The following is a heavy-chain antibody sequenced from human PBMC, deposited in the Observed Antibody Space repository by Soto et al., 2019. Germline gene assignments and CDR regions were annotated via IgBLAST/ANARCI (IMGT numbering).Heavy chain of an antibody. CDR1: GGSFSGYY. J-gene: IGHJ4*02. CDR3: ARLRWEQPWVFDY. D-gene: IGHD1-26*01. V-gene: IGHV4-34*02. CDR2: INHSGGT. Sequence: QVQLQQWGAGLLKPSETLSLTCAVYGGSFSGYYWSWIRQPPVKGLEWIREINHSGGTNYNPSLKSRVTISVDTSKNQFSLKLSSVTAADTAVFYCARLRWEQPWVFDYWGQGTLVTVSS.